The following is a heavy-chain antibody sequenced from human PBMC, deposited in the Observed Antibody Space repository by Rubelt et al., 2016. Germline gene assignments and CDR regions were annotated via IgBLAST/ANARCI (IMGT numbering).Heavy chain of an antibody. CDR2: IWYDGSNK. D-gene: IGHD6-6*01. CDR3: ARVGGGYSSSSSRLDY. CDR1: SYG. J-gene: IGHJ4*02. Sequence: SYGMHWVRQAPGKGLEWVAVIWYDGSNKYYADSVKGRFTISRDNSKNTLYLQMNSLRAEDTAVYYCARVGGGYSSSSSRLDYWGQGTLVTVSS. V-gene: IGHV3-33*01.